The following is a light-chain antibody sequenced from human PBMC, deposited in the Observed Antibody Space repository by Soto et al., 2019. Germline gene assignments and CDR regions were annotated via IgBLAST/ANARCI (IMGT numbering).Light chain of an antibody. CDR1: SSDVGGYNY. CDR2: EVS. J-gene: IGLJ3*02. V-gene: IGLV2-14*03. CDR3: TSFARRSTWV. Sequence: QSALTQPASVSGSPGQSITISCTGTSSDVGGYNYVSWFQQHSGKAPKLKIYEVSNRPSGVSNRFSGSKSGYTASLTISELQAEDEADSYCTSFARRSTWVFGGGTKVTVL.